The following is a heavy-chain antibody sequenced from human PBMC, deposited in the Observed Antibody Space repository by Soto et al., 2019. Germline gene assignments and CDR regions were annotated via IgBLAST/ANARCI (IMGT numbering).Heavy chain of an antibody. J-gene: IGHJ4*02. CDR1: GFPLSTSGMC. CDR3: ARTCSWLPV. V-gene: IGHV2-70*01. D-gene: IGHD2-15*01. Sequence: SGPRLVNPTQTLALTCTFSGFPLSTSGMCVIWIRQPPGKALEWLALIDRDDDKYYSTSLKTRLTISKDTSKNQVVLTMTNMDPVDTATYYCARTCSWLPVWGQGTLVTVSS. CDR2: IDRDDDK.